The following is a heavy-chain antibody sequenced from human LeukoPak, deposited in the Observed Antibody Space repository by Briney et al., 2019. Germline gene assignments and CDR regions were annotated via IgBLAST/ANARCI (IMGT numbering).Heavy chain of an antibody. D-gene: IGHD4-17*01. CDR3: ARPRDYGDYDAFDI. J-gene: IGHJ3*02. CDR1: GYTFTGYY. Sequence: GASVQVSCKASGYTFTGYYLLWVRQPPAQELEWMGWINPNSGGTNYAQKFQGRVTITSDTSISTAYMELSRLRFDDTAVYYCARPRDYGDYDAFDIWGQGTMVTVSA. V-gene: IGHV1-2*02. CDR2: INPNSGGT.